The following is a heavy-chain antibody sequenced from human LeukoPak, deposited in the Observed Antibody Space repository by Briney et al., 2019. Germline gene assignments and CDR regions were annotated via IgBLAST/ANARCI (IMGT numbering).Heavy chain of an antibody. J-gene: IGHJ4*02. CDR1: GGSISSYY. CDR3: ARWGHYYILTGYYRGTYYFDY. Sequence: KPSETLSLTCTVSGGSISSYYWSWIRQPPGKGLEWIGYIYYSGSTNYNPSLKSRVTISVDTSKNQFSLKLSSVTAADTAVYYCARWGHYYILTGYYRGTYYFDYWGQGTLVTVSS. CDR2: IYYSGST. D-gene: IGHD3-9*01. V-gene: IGHV4-59*01.